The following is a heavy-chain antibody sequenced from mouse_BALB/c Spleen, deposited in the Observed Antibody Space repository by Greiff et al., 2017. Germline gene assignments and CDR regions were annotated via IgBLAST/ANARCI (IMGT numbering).Heavy chain of an antibody. D-gene: IGHD2-14*01. CDR2: ISSGGST. Sequence: EVQRVESGGGLVKPGGSLKLPCAASGFTFSSYAMSWVRQTPEKRLEWVASISSGGSTYYPDSVKGRFTISRDNARNILYLQMSSLRSEDTAMYYCANYYRSWFAYWGQGTLVTVSA. CDR3: ANYYRSWFAY. V-gene: IGHV5-6-5*01. J-gene: IGHJ3*01. CDR1: GFTFSSYA.